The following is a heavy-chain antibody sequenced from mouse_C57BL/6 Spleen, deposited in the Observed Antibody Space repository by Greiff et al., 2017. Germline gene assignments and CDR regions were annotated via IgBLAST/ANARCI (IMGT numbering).Heavy chain of an antibody. J-gene: IGHJ3*01. V-gene: IGHV5-17*01. Sequence: EVKVVESGGGLVKPGGSLKLSCAASGFTFSDYGMHWVRQAPEKGLEWVAYISSGSSTIYYADTVKGRFTISRDNAKNTLFLQMTSLRSEDTAMYYCARGYYSNYEFAYWGQGTLVTVSA. CDR2: ISSGSSTI. CDR1: GFTFSDYG. CDR3: ARGYYSNYEFAY. D-gene: IGHD2-5*01.